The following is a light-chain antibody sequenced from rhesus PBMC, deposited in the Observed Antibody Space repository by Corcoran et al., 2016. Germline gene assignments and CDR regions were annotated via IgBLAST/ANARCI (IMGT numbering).Light chain of an antibody. CDR2: KAS. Sequence: DIQMTQSPSSLSASVGDRVTITCRASENVNNYLNWYQQKPGKAPKLLIYKASTLQSGVPSRFSVSGSGTDYTFTISSLQPEDVATYYCQHGYGTPLTFGGGTKVEIK. V-gene: IGKV1-74*01. CDR1: ENVNNY. J-gene: IGKJ4*01. CDR3: QHGYGTPLT.